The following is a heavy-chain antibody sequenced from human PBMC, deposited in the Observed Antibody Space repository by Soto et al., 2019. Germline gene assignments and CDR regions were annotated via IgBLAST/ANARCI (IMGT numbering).Heavy chain of an antibody. CDR3: VKDRVPGAYGHYYGMDV. J-gene: IGHJ6*02. V-gene: IGHV3-30*18. CDR2: LSFDGSEK. Sequence: QVQLVESGGGVVQPGRSLRLSCGASGFTFNNSGMHWVRQVPGKGLEWVAVLSFDGSEKYYADSVKGRFTISRDKSKNTLYLQMNSLRIEDAAVYHCVKDRVPGAYGHYYGMDVWGQGTTVTVSS. D-gene: IGHD4-17*01. CDR1: GFTFNNSG.